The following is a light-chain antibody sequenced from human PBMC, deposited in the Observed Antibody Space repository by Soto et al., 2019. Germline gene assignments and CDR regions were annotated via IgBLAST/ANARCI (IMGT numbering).Light chain of an antibody. V-gene: IGKV1-8*01. CDR3: QQANSFPIT. Sequence: AIRMTQSPSSFSASTGDRVSITCRATQDIGTYLAWYQQIPGKAPKLLIYAASTLQSGVPSRFSGSGSGTDFTLTISSLQPEDFATYYCQQANSFPITFGQGTRLEI. CDR2: AAS. J-gene: IGKJ5*01. CDR1: QDIGTY.